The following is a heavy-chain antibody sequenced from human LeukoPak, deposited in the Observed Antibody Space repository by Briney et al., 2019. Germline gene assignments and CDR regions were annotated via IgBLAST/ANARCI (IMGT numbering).Heavy chain of an antibody. Sequence: ASVKVSCKASGGTFSNYVISWVRQAPGQGLEWMGGISPIFGTANYAQKFQGRVTITADESTKTAYMELSSATSQDTAVYYCASLGVIGGLGRGLDYWGQGTLVTVSS. CDR3: ASLGVIGGLGRGLDY. D-gene: IGHD3-16*01. CDR1: GGTFSNYV. CDR2: ISPIFGTA. J-gene: IGHJ4*02. V-gene: IGHV1-69*13.